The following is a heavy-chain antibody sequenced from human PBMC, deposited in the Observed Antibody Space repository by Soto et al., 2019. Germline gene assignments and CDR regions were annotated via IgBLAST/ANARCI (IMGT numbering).Heavy chain of an antibody. V-gene: IGHV3-15*07. D-gene: IGHD3-22*01. CDR2: IKSKTDGGTT. Sequence: EVQLVESGGGLVKPGGSLRLSCAASGFTFSNAWMNWVRQAPGKGLEWVGRIKSKTDGGTTDYAAPVKGRFTFSRDDSKNTLYLQMNSLKTEDTAVYYCTTDRARAYYYDSSGYYYFDYWGQGTLVTVSS. CDR1: GFTFSNAW. CDR3: TTDRARAYYYDSSGYYYFDY. J-gene: IGHJ4*02.